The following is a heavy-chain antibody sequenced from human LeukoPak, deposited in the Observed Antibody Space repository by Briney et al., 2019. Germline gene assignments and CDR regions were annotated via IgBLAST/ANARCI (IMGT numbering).Heavy chain of an antibody. CDR2: IIPIFGTA. D-gene: IGHD2-2*01. J-gene: IGHJ4*02. V-gene: IGHV1-69*06. CDR3: ARVGDCSSTSCYERQVMSWGLDY. Sequence: SVNVSCKASGGTFSSYAISWVRQAPGQGLEWMGGIIPIFGTANYAQKFQGRVTIPADKSTSTVYMEMSSLRSEDTVVYYCARVGDCSSTSCYERQVMSWGLDYWGQGTLVTVSS. CDR1: GGTFSSYA.